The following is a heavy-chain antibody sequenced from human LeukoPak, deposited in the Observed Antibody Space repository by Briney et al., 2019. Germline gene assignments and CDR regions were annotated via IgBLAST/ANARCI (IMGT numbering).Heavy chain of an antibody. CDR2: AYYSGKT. D-gene: IGHD7-27*01. Sequence: SETLSLTCTVSGGSISSTSYYWGWIRQPPGKGLEWIGNAYYSGKTYYNPSLKSRVIISVDTSKNQFSLNLVFVTAADTAMYYCASTTTGDEGGYFGYWGQGNPVTVSS. CDR1: GGSISSTSYY. V-gene: IGHV4-39*01. CDR3: ASTTTGDEGGYFGY. J-gene: IGHJ4*02.